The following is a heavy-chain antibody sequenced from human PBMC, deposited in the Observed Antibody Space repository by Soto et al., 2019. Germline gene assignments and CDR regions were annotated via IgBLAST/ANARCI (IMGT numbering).Heavy chain of an antibody. V-gene: IGHV4-31*11. D-gene: IGHD6-6*01. CDR1: GGSIIGASYS. J-gene: IGHJ5*02. Sequence: SETLYLTCGVSGGSIIGASYSWNWIRQSPGRGLEWIGHIYSSGSTYYNPSLKSRVSISVDTSNNQFSLKLTSATAADTAVYFCAREDAARIERWFDAWGQGILVTVSS. CDR2: IYSSGST. CDR3: AREDAARIERWFDA.